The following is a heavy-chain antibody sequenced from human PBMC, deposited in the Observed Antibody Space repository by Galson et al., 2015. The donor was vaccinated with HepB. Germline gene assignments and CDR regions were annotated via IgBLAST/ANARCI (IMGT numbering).Heavy chain of an antibody. CDR3: ARDRWLFDY. CDR2: ISSTTSSI. CDR1: GFTFSIYS. D-gene: IGHD4-23*01. V-gene: IGHV3-21*01. Sequence: SLRLSCAASGFTFSIYSMNWVRQAPGKGLEWVSSISSTTSSIYYADSVKGRFTMFRDNAKNSLYLQMDGLRAEDTAVYFCARDRWLFDYWGQGALVTVSS. J-gene: IGHJ4*02.